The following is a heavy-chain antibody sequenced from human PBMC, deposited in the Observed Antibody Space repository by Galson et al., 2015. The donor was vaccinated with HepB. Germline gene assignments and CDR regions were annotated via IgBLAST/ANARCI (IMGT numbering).Heavy chain of an antibody. Sequence: LEWVGLIRSKRDSGATIYAASVKGRFTISRDDSKNTAYLQMNSLKTEDTAVYYCTRPRGYYDILTGYGPDGFDIWGQGTMVTVSS. J-gene: IGHJ3*02. V-gene: IGHV3-73*01. D-gene: IGHD3-9*01. CDR2: IRSKRDSGAT. CDR3: TRPRGYYDILTGYGPDGFDI.